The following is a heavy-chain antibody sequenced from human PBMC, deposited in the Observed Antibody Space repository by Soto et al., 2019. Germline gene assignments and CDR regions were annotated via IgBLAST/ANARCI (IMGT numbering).Heavy chain of an antibody. CDR3: TRDPGRNWFDP. CDR1: GFTFSNYW. CDR2: IESDGNTI. V-gene: IGHV3-74*01. Sequence: GGSLRLSCAASGFTFSNYWMHWVRQAPGKGLVWVSRIESDGNTINYADSVRGRFTISRDNAKNTLYLQMNSLRADDTAVYYCTRDPGRNWFDPWGQGILVTVSS. J-gene: IGHJ5*02.